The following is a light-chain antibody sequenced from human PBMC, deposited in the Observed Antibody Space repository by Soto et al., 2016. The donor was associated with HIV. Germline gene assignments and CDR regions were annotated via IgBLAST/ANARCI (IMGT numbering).Light chain of an antibody. CDR1: NIGNKA. CDR3: QVWDSSDDHVV. V-gene: IGLV3-21*03. Sequence: SYVLTQPPSVSVAPGKTARVTCGGNNIGNKAVHWFQQKPGQAPVLVVYDDSHRPSGIPERFSGSNSGSTATLTISRVEAGDEADYYCQVWDSSDDHVVFGGGTKLTVL. J-gene: IGLJ2*01. CDR2: DDS.